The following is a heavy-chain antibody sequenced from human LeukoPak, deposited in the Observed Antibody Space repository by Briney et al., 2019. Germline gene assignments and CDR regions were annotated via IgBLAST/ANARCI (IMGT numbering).Heavy chain of an antibody. CDR2: ISSSSSYI. CDR1: GFTFSSYS. V-gene: IGHV3-21*01. J-gene: IGHJ4*02. D-gene: IGHD1-1*01. Sequence: PGGSLRLSCAASGFTFSSYSMNWVRQAPGKGLEWVSSISSSSSYIYYADSVKGRFTISGDNAKNSLYLQMNSLRAEDTAVYYCARHANGYYFDYWGQGTLVTVSS. CDR3: ARHANGYYFDY.